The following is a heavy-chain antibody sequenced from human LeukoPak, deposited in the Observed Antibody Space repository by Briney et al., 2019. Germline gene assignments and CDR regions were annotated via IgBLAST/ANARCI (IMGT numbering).Heavy chain of an antibody. CDR3: ARMHSGSLDY. D-gene: IGHD1-26*01. CDR1: RFTFNNYA. CDR2: VSGGGGTT. Sequence: GGPLRLSCAASRFTFNNYAMSWVRQAPGKGLEWVSAVSGGGGTTYYADSVKGRFTISRDNSKNTLYLQMNSLRAEDTAVYYCARMHSGSLDYWGQGTLVTVSS. V-gene: IGHV3-23*01. J-gene: IGHJ4*02.